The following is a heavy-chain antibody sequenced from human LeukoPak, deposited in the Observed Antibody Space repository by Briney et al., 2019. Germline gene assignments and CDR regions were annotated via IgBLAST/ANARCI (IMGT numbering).Heavy chain of an antibody. J-gene: IGHJ6*02. CDR3: ASGIAVAGIGLDV. V-gene: IGHV5-51*01. CDR1: GYSFTSYW. D-gene: IGHD6-19*01. CDR2: IYPGDSDT. Sequence: GESLKISCKGSGYSFTSYWIGWVRQMPGKGLEWMGIIYPGDSDTRYSPSFQGQVTISADKSISTAYLQWSSLKASDTAMYYCASGIAVAGIGLDVWGQGATVTVSS.